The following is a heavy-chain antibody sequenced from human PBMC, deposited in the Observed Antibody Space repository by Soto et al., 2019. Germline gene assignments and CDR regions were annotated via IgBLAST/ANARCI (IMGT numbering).Heavy chain of an antibody. CDR2: ISSSSTTK. CDR1: GFTFSSYS. Sequence: EVQLVESGGGLVQPGGSLRLSCAASGFTFSSYSMNWVLQAPGKGREWVSYISSSSTTKYYADSVKGRFTISRDNAKKSLDLPMNRLRAEDTAVYYCARDGCSGTNCLNWFDPWGQGTLVTVSS. D-gene: IGHD2-2*01. J-gene: IGHJ5*02. V-gene: IGHV3-48*01. CDR3: ARDGCSGTNCLNWFDP.